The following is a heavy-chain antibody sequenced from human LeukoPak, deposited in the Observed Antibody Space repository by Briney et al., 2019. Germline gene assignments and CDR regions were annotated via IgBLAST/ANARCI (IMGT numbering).Heavy chain of an antibody. CDR1: GYTLTELS. D-gene: IGHD3-10*01. CDR3: ATCYGSGSYYYYYMDV. CDR2: FDPEDGET. Sequence: ASVTVSCKVSGYTLTELSMHWVRQAPGKGLEWMGGFDPEDGETIYAQKFQGRITMTEDTSTDTAYMELSSLRSEDTAVYYCATCYGSGSYYYYYMDVWGKGTTVTVSS. J-gene: IGHJ6*03. V-gene: IGHV1-24*01.